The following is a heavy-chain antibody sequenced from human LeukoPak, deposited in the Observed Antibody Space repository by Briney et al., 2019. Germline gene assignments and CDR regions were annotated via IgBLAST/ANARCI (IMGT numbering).Heavy chain of an antibody. Sequence: GRSLRLSCAASGFTFSSYWMHWVRQAPGKGLVWVSRINSDGSSTSYADSVKGRFTISRDNAKNTLYLQMNSLRAEDTAVYYCARATKAAGPFDYWGQGTLVTVSS. CDR1: GFTFSSYW. CDR3: ARATKAAGPFDY. J-gene: IGHJ4*02. D-gene: IGHD6-13*01. CDR2: INSDGSST. V-gene: IGHV3-74*01.